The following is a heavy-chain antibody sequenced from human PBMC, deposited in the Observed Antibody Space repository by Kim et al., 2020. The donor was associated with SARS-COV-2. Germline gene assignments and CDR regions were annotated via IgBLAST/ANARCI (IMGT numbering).Heavy chain of an antibody. CDR1: GYTFTSYA. V-gene: IGHV1-3*01. D-gene: IGHD2-15*01. Sequence: ASVKVSCKASGYTFTSYAMHWVRQAPGQRLEWMGWINAGNGNTKYSQKFQGRVTITRDTSASTAYMELSSLRSEDTAVYYCARDMEDIVVVVAATDYYYYYGMDVWGQGTTSPSP. J-gene: IGHJ6*02. CDR2: INAGNGNT. CDR3: ARDMEDIVVVVAATDYYYYYGMDV.